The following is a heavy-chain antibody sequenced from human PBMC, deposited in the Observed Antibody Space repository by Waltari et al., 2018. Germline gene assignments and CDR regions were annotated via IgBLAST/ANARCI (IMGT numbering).Heavy chain of an antibody. Sequence: EVQLVESGGAVVQPGGSLGLTCAASGFTFDAYTMYWVRQAPGKGPEWVSLISGECETTYYADSVKGRFTISRDNRKKSLYLQMNSLKTEDSALYYCTKDEIGGAGWYGAYDSWGQGTLVTVSS. D-gene: IGHD6-19*01. V-gene: IGHV3-43*01. J-gene: IGHJ5*01. CDR1: GFTFDAYT. CDR2: ISGECETT. CDR3: TKDEIGGAGWYGAYDS.